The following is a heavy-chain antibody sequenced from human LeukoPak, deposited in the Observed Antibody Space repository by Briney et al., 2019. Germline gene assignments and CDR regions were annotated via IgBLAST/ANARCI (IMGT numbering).Heavy chain of an antibody. Sequence: PSETLSLTCTVSGGSISTYYWSWIRQPPGKGLEWVSAISGSGGSTYYADSVKGRFTISRDNSKNTLYLQMNSLRAEDTAVYYCAKVAELRYFDWLLPLDYWGQGTLVTVSS. CDR1: GGSISTYY. V-gene: IGHV3-23*01. CDR3: AKVAELRYFDWLLPLDY. J-gene: IGHJ4*02. CDR2: ISGSGGST. D-gene: IGHD3-9*01.